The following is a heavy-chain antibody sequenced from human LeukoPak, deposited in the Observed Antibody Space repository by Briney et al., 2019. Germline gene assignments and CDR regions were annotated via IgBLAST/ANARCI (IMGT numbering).Heavy chain of an antibody. J-gene: IGHJ6*03. V-gene: IGHV4-34*01. CDR3: ARANRVSAGTYYYYMDV. Sequence: SETLSLTCAVYGGSFSGYYWSWIRQPPGKGLEWIGEINHSGSTNYNPSLKSRVTISVDTSKNQFSLKLSSVTAADTAVYYCARANRVSAGTYYYYMDVWGKGTTVTISS. CDR1: GGSFSGYY. CDR2: INHSGST. D-gene: IGHD6-13*01.